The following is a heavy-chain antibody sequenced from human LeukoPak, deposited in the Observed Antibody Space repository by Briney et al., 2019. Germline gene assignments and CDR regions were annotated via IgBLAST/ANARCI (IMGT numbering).Heavy chain of an antibody. V-gene: IGHV3-30*01. CDR1: GFTFSHYA. CDR2: ISFDGTTQ. D-gene: IGHD3-9*01. J-gene: IGHJ6*03. CDR3: ASLYYDILTGSLLGYYYYMDV. Sequence: TGGSLRLSCVASGFTFSHYALHWVRQAPGKGLEWVTVISFDGTTQYYADSVKGRFTISRDNFKNTLFLQMNSLGPEDTAVYYCASLYYDILTGSLLGYYYYMDVWAKGTTVTV.